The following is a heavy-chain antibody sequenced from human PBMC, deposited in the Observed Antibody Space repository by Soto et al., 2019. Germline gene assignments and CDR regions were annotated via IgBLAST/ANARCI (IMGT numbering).Heavy chain of an antibody. Sequence: EEQLLESGGDLVQPGGSLKLSCAASGFTFSSYAMNWVRQAPGKGLEWVSSINGNGRKTSYADSVRGRFTISRDNSKKTLFLHVNSLRAEDTAVYYCVKDLIFDFWTGYRYYAMEIWGQGTTVTVS. D-gene: IGHD3-3*01. CDR1: GFTFSSYA. CDR2: INGNGRKT. CDR3: VKDLIFDFWTGYRYYAMEI. J-gene: IGHJ6*02. V-gene: IGHV3-23*01.